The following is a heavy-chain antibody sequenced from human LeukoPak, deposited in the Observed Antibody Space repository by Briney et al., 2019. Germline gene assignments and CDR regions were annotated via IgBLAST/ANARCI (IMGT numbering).Heavy chain of an antibody. CDR2: IYYSGRT. D-gene: IGHD2-2*01. V-gene: IGHV4-59*01. J-gene: IGHJ6*03. Sequence: SETLSLTCTVSGGSISTYYWNWIRQPPGKGLEWIGYIYYSGRTNYNPSLKSRVSISIDTPKNQFSLKLSSVTAADTAVYYCARGVSAAISVFYYYYYMDVWGKGTTVTISS. CDR3: ARGVSAAISVFYYYYYMDV. CDR1: GGSISTYY.